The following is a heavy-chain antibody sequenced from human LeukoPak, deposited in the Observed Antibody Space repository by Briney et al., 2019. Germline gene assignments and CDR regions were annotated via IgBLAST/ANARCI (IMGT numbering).Heavy chain of an antibody. CDR1: GFTFGDYA. D-gene: IGHD2-2*01. V-gene: IGHV3-49*04. CDR3: TRDRGYCSSTSCYAWFDP. Sequence: PGGSLRLSCTASGFTFGDYAMSWVRQAPGKGLAWVGFIRDKTYGGTTEYAASVKGRFTISRDDSRSIAYLQMNGLKTGDTAVYYCTRDRGYCSSTSCYAWFDPWGQGTLVTVSS. CDR2: IRDKTYGGTT. J-gene: IGHJ5*02.